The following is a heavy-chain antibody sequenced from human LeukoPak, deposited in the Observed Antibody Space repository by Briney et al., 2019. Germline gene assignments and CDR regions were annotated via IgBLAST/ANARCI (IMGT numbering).Heavy chain of an antibody. D-gene: IGHD3-10*01. CDR1: GFTFSSYG. CDR2: IKSKTDGGTT. Sequence: GGSLRLSCAASGFTFSSYGMHWVRQAPGKGLEWVGRIKSKTDGGTTDYAAPVKGRFTISRDDSKNTLYLQMNSLETEDTAVYYCTTYSGSGTYYAWGQGTLVTVSS. V-gene: IGHV3-15*01. J-gene: IGHJ5*02. CDR3: TTYSGSGTYYA.